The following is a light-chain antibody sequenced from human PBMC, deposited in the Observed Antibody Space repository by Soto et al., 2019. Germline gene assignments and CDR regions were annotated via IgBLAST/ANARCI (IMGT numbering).Light chain of an antibody. CDR1: SSDVGGYNY. Sequence: QSALTQPPSASGSPGQSVTLSCTGTSSDVGGYNYVSWYQHLPGKAPKLMIYEVSKRPSGVPDRFSGSKSGNTASLTVAGRRAEDEAEYYCCSYAGSNNFVVFGGGTKLTVL. V-gene: IGLV2-8*01. CDR2: EVS. CDR3: CSYAGSNNFVV. J-gene: IGLJ2*01.